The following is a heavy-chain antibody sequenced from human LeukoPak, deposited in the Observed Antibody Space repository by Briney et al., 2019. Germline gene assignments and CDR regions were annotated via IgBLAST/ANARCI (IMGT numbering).Heavy chain of an antibody. Sequence: PGGSLRLSCAASGFTFSSYSMNWVRQAPGKGLEWVSSISSSSSYIYYADSVKGRFTISRDNAKNSLYLQMNSLRAEDTAVYYCAREVRELQNSPFDYWGQGTLVTVSS. CDR2: ISSSSSYI. CDR3: AREVRELQNSPFDY. D-gene: IGHD1-26*01. J-gene: IGHJ4*02. V-gene: IGHV3-21*01. CDR1: GFTFSSYS.